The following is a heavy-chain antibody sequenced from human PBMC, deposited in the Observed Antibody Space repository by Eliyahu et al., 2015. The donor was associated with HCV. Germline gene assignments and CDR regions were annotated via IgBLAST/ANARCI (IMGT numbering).Heavy chain of an antibody. CDR2: INHSGRT. Sequence: QVQLQESGPGLVKPSETLSLTCSVSGGSISSYYWNWIRQPPGKGLEWIGYINHSGRTNYNPSLKSRVSISLDTSKNQFSLNLSSVTAADTAVYYCARYASGTYYHSYNWFDPWGQGTLVTVSS. CDR3: ARYASGTYYHSYNWFDP. J-gene: IGHJ5*02. CDR1: GGSISSYY. D-gene: IGHD3-10*01. V-gene: IGHV4-59*01.